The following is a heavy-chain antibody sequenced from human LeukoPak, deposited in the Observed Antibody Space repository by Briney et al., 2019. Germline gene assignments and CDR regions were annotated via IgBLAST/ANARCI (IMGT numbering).Heavy chain of an antibody. CDR3: AAVGLDDYLRREGFDDY. CDR1: GYTLTELS. Sequence: APVKLTCKVSGYTLTELSMHWVRQAPGKGLEWMGGFDPDDGETVYAQKFQGRVTMTEDTSTDTAYMELSSLRSEDTAVYYCAAVGLDDYLRREGFDDYWGQETLVTVSS. D-gene: IGHD5-24*01. CDR2: FDPDDGET. J-gene: IGHJ4*02. V-gene: IGHV1-24*01.